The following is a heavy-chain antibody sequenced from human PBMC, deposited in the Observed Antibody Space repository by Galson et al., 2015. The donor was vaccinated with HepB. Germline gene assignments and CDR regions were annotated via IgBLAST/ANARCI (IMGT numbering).Heavy chain of an antibody. CDR2: INPSGGST. V-gene: IGHV1-46*01. Sequence: SVKVSCKASGYTFTNYYIHWVRQAPGQGLEWMGIINPSGGSTRYAQKFQGRVTMTRDTSTSTVYMELSSLGSEDTAVYYCARAWELLAHFDFWGQGTLVTVSS. J-gene: IGHJ4*02. D-gene: IGHD1-26*01. CDR1: GYTFTNYY. CDR3: ARAWELLAHFDF.